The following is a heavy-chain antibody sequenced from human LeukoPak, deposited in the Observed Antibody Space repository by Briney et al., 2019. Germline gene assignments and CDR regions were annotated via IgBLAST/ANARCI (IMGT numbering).Heavy chain of an antibody. CDR3: AKDSTKLRYFDWLPPLYGMDV. CDR2: ISYDGSNK. V-gene: IGHV3-30*18. CDR1: GFTFSSYG. Sequence: GRSLRLSCAASGFTFSSYGMHWVRQAPGKGLEWVAVISYDGSNKYYADSVKGRFTISRDNSKNTLYLQMNSLRAEDTAVYYRAKDSTKLRYFDWLPPLYGMDVWGQGTTVTVSS. D-gene: IGHD3-9*01. J-gene: IGHJ6*02.